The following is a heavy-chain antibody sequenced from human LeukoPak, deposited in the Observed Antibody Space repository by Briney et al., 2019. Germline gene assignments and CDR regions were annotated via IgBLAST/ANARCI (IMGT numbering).Heavy chain of an antibody. CDR2: INTDGSGT. V-gene: IGHV3-74*01. D-gene: IGHD2-2*01. J-gene: IGHJ4*02. CDR3: TRDLRYCTSTSCYDPYFDH. CDR1: GFTFSSYW. Sequence: GGSLRLSCAASGFTFSSYWMHWVRHAPGKGLVWVSRINTDGSGTSYADSVKGRFTISRDNAKSTLYLQMNSLRAEDTAVYYCTRDLRYCTSTSCYDPYFDHWGQGTLVTVSS.